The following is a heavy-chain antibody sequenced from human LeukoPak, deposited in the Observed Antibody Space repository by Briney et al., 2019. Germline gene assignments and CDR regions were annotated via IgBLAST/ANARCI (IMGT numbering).Heavy chain of an antibody. CDR3: ARNHYYDSSGIDY. D-gene: IGHD3-22*01. CDR1: GGSFSGYY. CDR2: ISSRGTTI. Sequence: PSETLSLTCAVYGGSFSGYYWSWVRQAPGKGLEWVSYISSRGTTIYYADSVKGRFTISRDNAKNSLYLQMNSLRAEDTAVYYCARNHYYDSSGIDYWGQGTLVTVSS. J-gene: IGHJ4*02. V-gene: IGHV3-11*04.